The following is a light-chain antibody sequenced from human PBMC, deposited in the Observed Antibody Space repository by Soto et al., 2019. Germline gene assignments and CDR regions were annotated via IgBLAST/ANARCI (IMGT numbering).Light chain of an antibody. Sequence: QSVLTQPPSVSAAPGQKVTISCYRSSSNIGNNYVSWYQQLPGTAPKLLIYENNKRPSGIPDRFSGSKSGTSATLGITGLQTGDEADYYCGTWDSSVSWVFGTGTKVTVL. CDR3: GTWDSSVSWV. J-gene: IGLJ1*01. V-gene: IGLV1-51*02. CDR1: SSNIGNNY. CDR2: ENN.